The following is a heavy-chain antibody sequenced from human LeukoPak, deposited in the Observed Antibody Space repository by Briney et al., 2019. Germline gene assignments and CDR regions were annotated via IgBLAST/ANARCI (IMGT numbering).Heavy chain of an antibody. D-gene: IGHD5-12*01. J-gene: IGHJ4*02. CDR3: ARPMGWLPADWAFDY. V-gene: IGHV4-4*02. CDR1: GDSIDRTNW. Sequence: SETLSLTCTVSGDSIDRTNWWTWVRQPPGKGLEWIGEINHSGGTNYDPSLKSRVTISVDKSKNQFSLKLTSVTAADTAVYYCARPMGWLPADWAFDYWGQGTLVTVSS. CDR2: INHSGGT.